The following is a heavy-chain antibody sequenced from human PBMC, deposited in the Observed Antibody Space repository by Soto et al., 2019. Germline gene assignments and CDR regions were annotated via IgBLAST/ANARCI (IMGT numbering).Heavy chain of an antibody. CDR3: ARARLALRITGTGYYYYGMDV. CDR1: GGSISSSSYY. D-gene: IGHD1-7*01. Sequence: QLQLQESGPGLVKPSETLSLTCTVSGGSISSSSYYWGWIRQPPGKGLEWIGSVYYSGSTYYNPSLKSRVTLSVDTSKNQFSLKLSSVTAADTAVYYCARARLALRITGTGYYYYGMDVWGQGTTVTVSS. J-gene: IGHJ6*02. CDR2: VYYSGST. V-gene: IGHV4-39*01.